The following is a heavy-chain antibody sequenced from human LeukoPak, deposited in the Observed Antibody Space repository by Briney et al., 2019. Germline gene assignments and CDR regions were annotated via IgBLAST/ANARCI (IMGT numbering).Heavy chain of an antibody. V-gene: IGHV4-34*01. J-gene: IGHJ4*02. D-gene: IGHD2-2*01. CDR2: INHSGST. Sequence: KTSETLSLTCAVYGGSFSGYYWSWIRQPPGKGLEWIGEINHSGSTNYNPSLKSRVTISVDTSKNQFSLKLSSVTAADTAVYYCAGGRNTNIVVVPAANPLYYFDYWGQGTLVTVSS. CDR1: GGSFSGYY. CDR3: AGGRNTNIVVVPAANPLYYFDY.